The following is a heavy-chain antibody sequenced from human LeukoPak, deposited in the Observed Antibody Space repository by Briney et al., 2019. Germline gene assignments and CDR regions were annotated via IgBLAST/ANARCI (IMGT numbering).Heavy chain of an antibody. D-gene: IGHD1-1*01. V-gene: IGHV3-30*02. CDR1: GFTFSNYG. J-gene: IGHJ4*02. CDR2: IWYGGSNK. CDR3: AKGGSLTLPNGGLDY. Sequence: GGSLRLSCAASGFTFSNYGMHWVRQAPGKGLEWVAVIWYGGSNKYYADSVKGRFTISRDNSKNTLYLQMNSLRAEDTAVYYCAKGGSLTLPNGGLDYWGQGTLVTVSS.